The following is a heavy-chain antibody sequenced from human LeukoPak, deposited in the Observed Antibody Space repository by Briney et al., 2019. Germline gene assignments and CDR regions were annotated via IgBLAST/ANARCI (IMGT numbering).Heavy chain of an antibody. CDR3: ARESPSTFYFDY. J-gene: IGHJ4*02. CDR2: IKVYGDTT. CDR1: GNTFTIFH. V-gene: IGHV1-46*01. Sequence: ASVNVSCKASGNTFTIFHIHWVRQAPGQGLEYMGIIKVYGDTTIYAQRFQGRITMTRDTSTSTVYMGLSSLNSEDTAVYYCARESPSTFYFDYWGQGTLVTVSS. D-gene: IGHD1-1*01.